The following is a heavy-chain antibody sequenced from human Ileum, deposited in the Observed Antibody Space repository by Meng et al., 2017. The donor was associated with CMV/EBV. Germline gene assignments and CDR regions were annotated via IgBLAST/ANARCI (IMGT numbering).Heavy chain of an antibody. J-gene: IGHJ2*01. V-gene: IGHV3-11*06. CDR1: GISFNDHY. Sequence: GDMVMAGGDMVCSCVASGISFNDHYINWNRQAPGNGLEWLSYSIGASSSLKEADSVRARFTISRDNGKTSVFLETNSLRDEDTDVYFCARGAIFGPGYFDLWGRGTLVTVSS. D-gene: IGHD3-3*01. CDR2: IGASSSL. CDR3: ARGAIFGPGYFDL.